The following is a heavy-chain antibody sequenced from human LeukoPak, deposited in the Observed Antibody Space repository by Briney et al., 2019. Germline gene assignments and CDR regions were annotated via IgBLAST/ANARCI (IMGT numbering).Heavy chain of an antibody. V-gene: IGHV4-30-2*01. CDR2: IYHSGST. CDR1: GGSISSGGYS. Sequence: PSETLSLTCAVSGGSISSGGYSWSWIRQPPGKGLEWIGYIYHSGSTYYNPSLKSRVTISVDRSKNQFSLKLSSVTAADTAVYYCARAPQYLPSLAYYYYGMDVWGQGTTVTVSS. J-gene: IGHJ6*02. D-gene: IGHD2-2*01. CDR3: ARAPQYLPSLAYYYYGMDV.